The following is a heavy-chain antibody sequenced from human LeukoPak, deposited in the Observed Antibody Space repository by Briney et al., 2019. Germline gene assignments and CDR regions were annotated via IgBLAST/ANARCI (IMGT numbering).Heavy chain of an antibody. CDR3: ARDRAYYYDSSGYHGAFDI. CDR1: GYSISSGYY. J-gene: IGHJ3*02. V-gene: IGHV4-38-2*02. D-gene: IGHD3-22*01. Sequence: SETLSLTCTVSGYSISSGYYRGWIRQPPGKGLEWIGSIYHSGSTYYNPSLKSRVTISVDTSKTQLSLKLNSVTAADTAVYYCARDRAYYYDSSGYHGAFDIWGQGTLVTVSS. CDR2: IYHSGST.